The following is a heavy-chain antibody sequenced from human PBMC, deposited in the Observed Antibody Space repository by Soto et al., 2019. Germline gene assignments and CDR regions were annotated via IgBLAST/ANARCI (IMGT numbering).Heavy chain of an antibody. CDR3: AKDLRNDTEVAGPDAFDI. CDR2: ISGSGGST. V-gene: IGHV3-23*01. J-gene: IGHJ3*02. Sequence: PXGFLRLSFAASGFTFSSYAMSWVRQAPGKGLEWVSAISGSGGSTYYADSVKGRFTISRDNSKNTLYLQMNSLRAEDTAVYYCAKDLRNDTEVAGPDAFDIWGQGTMVTVSS. D-gene: IGHD6-19*01. CDR1: GFTFSSYA.